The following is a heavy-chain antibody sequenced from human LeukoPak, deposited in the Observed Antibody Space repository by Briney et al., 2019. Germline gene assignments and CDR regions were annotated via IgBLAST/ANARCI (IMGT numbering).Heavy chain of an antibody. CDR3: ARGPRDWLIVGWFDP. J-gene: IGHJ5*02. Sequence: SETLSPTCSVSGDSITNGIYYWGWVRQPPGRGLEWIGNIYHSGSGHYNPSLKSRVTISVDTSKNHFFLKMTSVTAADTGVYYCARGPRDWLIVGWFDPWGQGTPVTVSS. D-gene: IGHD3-9*01. CDR1: GDSITNGIYY. CDR2: IYHSGSG. V-gene: IGHV4-39*02.